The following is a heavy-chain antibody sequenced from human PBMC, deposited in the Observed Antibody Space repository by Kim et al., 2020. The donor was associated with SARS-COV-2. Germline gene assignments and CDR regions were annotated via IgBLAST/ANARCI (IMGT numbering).Heavy chain of an antibody. CDR1: GGSISSSNW. Sequence: SETLSLTCAVSGGSISSSNWRSWVRQPPGKGLEWIGEIYHSGSTNYNPSLKSRVTISVDKSKNQFSLKLSSVTAADTAVYYCARDLWDYGGNEGVNWFDPWGQGTLVTVSS. CDR3: ARDLWDYGGNEGVNWFDP. D-gene: IGHD4-17*01. CDR2: IYHSGST. V-gene: IGHV4-4*02. J-gene: IGHJ5*02.